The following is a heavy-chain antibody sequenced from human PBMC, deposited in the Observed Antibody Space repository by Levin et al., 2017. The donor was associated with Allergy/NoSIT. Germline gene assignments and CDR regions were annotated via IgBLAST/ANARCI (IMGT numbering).Heavy chain of an antibody. Sequence: ASVKVSCKVSGYTLTELSMHWVRQAPGKGLEWMGGFDPEDGETIYAQKFQGRVTMTEDTSTDTAYMELSSLRSEDTAVYYCATDSAYCGGDCSLSGWFDPWGQGTLVTVSS. CDR3: ATDSAYCGGDCSLSGWFDP. V-gene: IGHV1-24*01. CDR1: GYTLTELS. D-gene: IGHD2-21*02. J-gene: IGHJ5*02. CDR2: FDPEDGET.